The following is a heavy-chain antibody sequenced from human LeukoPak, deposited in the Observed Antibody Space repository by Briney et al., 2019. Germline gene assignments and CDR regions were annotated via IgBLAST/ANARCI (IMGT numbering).Heavy chain of an antibody. CDR1: GYTFTSYG. D-gene: IGHD4-17*01. V-gene: IGHV1-18*01. Sequence: GASVKVSCKASGYTFTSYGISWVRQAPGQGLEWMGWISAYNGNTNYAQKLQGRVTMTTDTSTSTAYMELRSLRSDDTAVYYCARAEVYGVDYYYYMDVWGKGTTVTISS. CDR3: ARAEVYGVDYYYYMDV. CDR2: ISAYNGNT. J-gene: IGHJ6*03.